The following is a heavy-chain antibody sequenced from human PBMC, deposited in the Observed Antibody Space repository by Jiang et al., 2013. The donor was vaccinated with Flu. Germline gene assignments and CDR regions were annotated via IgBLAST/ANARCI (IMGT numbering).Heavy chain of an antibody. CDR3: ARGFQKWDYDQIYYYYGMDV. V-gene: IGHV4-59*01. Sequence: PGLVKPSETLSLTCTVSGGSISSYYWSWIRQPPGKGLEWIGYIYYSGSTNYNPSLKSRVTISVDTSKNQFSLKLSSVTAADTAVYYCARGFQKWDYDQIYYYYGMDVWGQGTTVTVSS. CDR1: GGSISSYY. D-gene: IGHD1-26*01. CDR2: IYYSGST. J-gene: IGHJ6*02.